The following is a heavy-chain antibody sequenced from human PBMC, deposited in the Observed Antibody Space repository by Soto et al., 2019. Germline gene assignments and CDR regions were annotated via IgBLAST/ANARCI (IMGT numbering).Heavy chain of an antibody. CDR2: IYYSGST. Sequence: SETLSLTCTVSGGSISSYYWSWIRQPPGKGLEWIGYIYYSGSTNYNPSLKSRVTISVDTSKNQFSLKLSSVTAADTAVYYCARVAPGYCSGGSCYFDYWGQGTLVTVSS. CDR1: GGSISSYY. V-gene: IGHV4-59*01. CDR3: ARVAPGYCSGGSCYFDY. J-gene: IGHJ4*02. D-gene: IGHD2-15*01.